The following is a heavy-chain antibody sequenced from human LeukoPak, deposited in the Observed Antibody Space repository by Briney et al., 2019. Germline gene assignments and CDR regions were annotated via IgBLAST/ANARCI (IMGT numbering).Heavy chain of an antibody. V-gene: IGHV1-69*04. CDR1: GGTFSSYA. J-gene: IGHJ4*02. CDR3: ARDPDSSGYSGQRFDY. CDR2: IIPILGIA. Sequence: LVKVSCKASGGTFSSYAISWVRQAPGQGLEWMGRIIPILGIANYAQKFQGRVTITADKSTSTAYMELSSLRSEDTAVYYCARDPDSSGYSGQRFDYWGQGTLVTVSS. D-gene: IGHD3-22*01.